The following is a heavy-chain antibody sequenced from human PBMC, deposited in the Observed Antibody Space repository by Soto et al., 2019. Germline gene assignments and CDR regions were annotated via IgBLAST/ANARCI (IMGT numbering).Heavy chain of an antibody. CDR3: AKFFVETGSNSGWPWSFHY. CDR2: ISGSGGTT. V-gene: IGHV3-23*01. J-gene: IGHJ4*02. D-gene: IGHD6-25*01. CDR1: GVTFSNYA. Sequence: EVQLLESGGGLVQPGRSLRLSCAATGVTFSNYAMSWVRQAPGQGLDWVSAISGSGGTTYYADSVKGRFTISRDNSKNTLFLQMNSLRAEDAAVYYCAKFFVETGSNSGWPWSFHYCGQGTLVTVSS.